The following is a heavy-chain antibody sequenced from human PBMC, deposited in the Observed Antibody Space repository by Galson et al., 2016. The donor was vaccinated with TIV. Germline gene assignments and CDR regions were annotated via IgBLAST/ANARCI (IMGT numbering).Heavy chain of an antibody. Sequence: LSLTCIASGGSIITKSYYWGWIRQPPGKGLEWIGIVYDNGNAYYNPSLKSRVTISVDTSKNQFSLKLTSVTAADTAVYYCARERTPPGPDNDTWFDPWGHGILVTVSS. D-gene: IGHD3-22*01. CDR2: VYDNGNA. V-gene: IGHV4-39*07. CDR1: GGSIITKSYY. CDR3: ARERTPPGPDNDTWFDP. J-gene: IGHJ5*02.